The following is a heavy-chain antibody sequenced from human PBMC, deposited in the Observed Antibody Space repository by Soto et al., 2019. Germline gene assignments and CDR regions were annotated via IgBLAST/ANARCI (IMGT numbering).Heavy chain of an antibody. J-gene: IGHJ4*02. V-gene: IGHV3-23*01. D-gene: IGHD2-21*02. CDR2: ISGSGGST. Sequence: PGGSLRLSCAASGFTFSSYAMSWVRQAPGKGLEWVSAISGSGGSTYYADSVKGRFTISRDNSKNTLYLQMNSLRAEDTAVYYCAKDRVVVTALVPYYFDYWGQGTLVTVSS. CDR3: AKDRVVVTALVPYYFDY. CDR1: GFTFSSYA.